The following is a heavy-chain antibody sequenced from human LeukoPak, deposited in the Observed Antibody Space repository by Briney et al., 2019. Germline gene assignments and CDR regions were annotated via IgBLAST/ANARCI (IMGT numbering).Heavy chain of an antibody. CDR1: GGSFSGYY. J-gene: IGHJ6*02. CDR2: IYYSGST. V-gene: IGHV4-59*12. Sequence: PSETLSLTCAVYGGSFSGYYWSWIRQPPGKGLEWIGYIYYSGSTNYNPSLKSRVTISVDTSKNQFSLKLSSVTAADTAVYYCARGQPLRYYGMDVWGQGTTVTVSS. CDR3: ARGQPLRYYGMDV. D-gene: IGHD6-13*01.